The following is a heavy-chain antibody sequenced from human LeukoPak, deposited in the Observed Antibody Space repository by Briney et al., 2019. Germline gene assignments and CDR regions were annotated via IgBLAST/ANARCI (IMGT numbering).Heavy chain of an antibody. V-gene: IGHV4-61*01. D-gene: IGHD6-19*01. Sequence: SETLSLTCTVSGGSVSSGSYYWSWIRQPPGKGLERIGYIYYSGSTNYNPSLKSRVTISVDTSKNQFSLKLSSVTAADTAVYYCARDRRIAVAGTRYYYYGMDVWGKGTTVTVSS. CDR2: IYYSGST. J-gene: IGHJ6*04. CDR1: GGSVSSGSYY. CDR3: ARDRRIAVAGTRYYYYGMDV.